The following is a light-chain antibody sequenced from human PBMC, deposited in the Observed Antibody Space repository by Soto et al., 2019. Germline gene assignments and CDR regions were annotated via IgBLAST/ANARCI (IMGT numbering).Light chain of an antibody. Sequence: DIQMTQSPSSLSASVGDRVTITCRASQNIATFVNWYHHKPGKAPKLLIYATSRLQSGVPSRFSGSGSGTDFTLTITSLQPEDFGTYYCQQSYGNPGFAPGTKVDIK. CDR2: ATS. CDR3: QQSYGNPG. V-gene: IGKV1-39*01. CDR1: QNIATF. J-gene: IGKJ3*01.